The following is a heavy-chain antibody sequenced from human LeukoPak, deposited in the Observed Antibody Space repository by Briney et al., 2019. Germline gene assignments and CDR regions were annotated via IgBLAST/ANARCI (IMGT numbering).Heavy chain of an antibody. D-gene: IGHD5-24*01. Sequence: GRSLRLSCAASGFTFDDYAMHWVRQAPGKGLEWVSGISWNSGSIGYADSVKGRFTISRDNAKNSLYLQVNSLRAEDTALYYCAKDGGDGYNWKPSGFDYWGQGTLVTVSS. CDR3: AKDGGDGYNWKPSGFDY. J-gene: IGHJ4*02. CDR1: GFTFDDYA. V-gene: IGHV3-9*01. CDR2: ISWNSGSI.